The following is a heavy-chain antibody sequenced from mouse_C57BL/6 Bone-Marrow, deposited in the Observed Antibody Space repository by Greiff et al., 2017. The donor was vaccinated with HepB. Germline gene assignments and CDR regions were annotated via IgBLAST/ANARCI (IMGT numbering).Heavy chain of an antibody. Sequence: EVQLQESGGDLVKPGGSLKLSCAASGFTFSSYGMSWVRQTPDKRLEWVATISSGGSYTYYPDSVKGRFTISRDNAKNTLYLQMSSLKSEDTAMYYCARRGVTTRYYFDYWGQGTTLTVSS. CDR1: GFTFSSYG. D-gene: IGHD2-2*01. CDR3: ARRGVTTRYYFDY. J-gene: IGHJ2*01. CDR2: ISSGGSYT. V-gene: IGHV5-6*01.